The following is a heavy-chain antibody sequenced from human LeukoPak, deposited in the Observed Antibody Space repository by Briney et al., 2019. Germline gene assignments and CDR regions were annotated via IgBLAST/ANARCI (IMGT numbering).Heavy chain of an antibody. CDR2: ISSTSTTI. CDR1: GFTFSVYS. Sequence: GGSLRLSCAASGFTFSVYSMNWFRQAPGRGQEWVSYISSTSTTIYYKDSVKGRFTISRDNAKNSLYLHMTSLRVKDTAVYYCVRNDGDDAFDIWGQGTMVTVSS. CDR3: VRNDGDDAFDI. V-gene: IGHV3-48*01. D-gene: IGHD4-17*01. J-gene: IGHJ3*02.